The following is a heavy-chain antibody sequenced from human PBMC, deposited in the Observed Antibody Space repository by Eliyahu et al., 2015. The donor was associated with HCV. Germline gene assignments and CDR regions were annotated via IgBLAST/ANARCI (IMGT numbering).Heavy chain of an antibody. J-gene: IGHJ4*02. V-gene: IGHV1-2*02. CDR3: ARDQRLWFGEPPFDY. Sequence: QVQLVQSGAEVKKPGASVKVSCKASGYTFTGYYMHWVRQAPGQGLEWMGWINPNSGGTNYAQKFQGRVTMTRDTSISTAYMELSRLRSDDTAVYYCARDQRLWFGEPPFDYWGQGTLVTVSS. CDR2: INPNSGGT. CDR1: GYTFTGYY. D-gene: IGHD3-10*01.